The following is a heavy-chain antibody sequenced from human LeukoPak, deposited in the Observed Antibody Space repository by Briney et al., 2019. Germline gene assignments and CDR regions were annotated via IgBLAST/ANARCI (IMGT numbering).Heavy chain of an antibody. Sequence: PGGSLRLSCAASGFTFSDSYMSWIRQAPGKGLDWVSYISTSGSTIYYADSVKGRFTISRDNAKNSLYLQVNSLRAEDTAVYYXXXXXSSGYSFDYWGQGTLVTVSS. J-gene: IGHJ4*02. V-gene: IGHV3-11*01. D-gene: IGHD3-22*01. CDR2: ISTSGSTI. CDR3: XXXXSSGYSFDY. CDR1: GFTFSDSY.